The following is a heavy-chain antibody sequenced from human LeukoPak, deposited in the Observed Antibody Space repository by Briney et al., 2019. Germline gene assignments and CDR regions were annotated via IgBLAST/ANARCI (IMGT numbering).Heavy chain of an antibody. Sequence: GGSLRLSCAASGFTFSSYAMSWVRQAPGKGLEWVSAISGSGGSTNYADSVKGRFTISRDNSKNTLYLQMNSLRAEETAVYYCAKVTVYAPYSLDYWGQGTLVTVSS. D-gene: IGHD2-8*01. J-gene: IGHJ4*02. CDR3: AKVTVYAPYSLDY. V-gene: IGHV3-23*01. CDR1: GFTFSSYA. CDR2: ISGSGGST.